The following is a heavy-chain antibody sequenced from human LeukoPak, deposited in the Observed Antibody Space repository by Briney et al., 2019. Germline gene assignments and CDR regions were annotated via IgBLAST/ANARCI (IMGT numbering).Heavy chain of an antibody. CDR1: GYTFTSYG. J-gene: IGHJ6*02. Sequence: GASVKVSCKASGYTFTSYGIAWVRQAPGQGLEWMGWISAYNSNTNYAQKLQGRVTMTTDTSTNTAYMELRSLRSDDTAVYYCARDRYEWKLAGSGMEVWGQGTTVTVSS. D-gene: IGHD1-26*01. CDR2: ISAYNSNT. CDR3: ARDRYEWKLAGSGMEV. V-gene: IGHV1-18*01.